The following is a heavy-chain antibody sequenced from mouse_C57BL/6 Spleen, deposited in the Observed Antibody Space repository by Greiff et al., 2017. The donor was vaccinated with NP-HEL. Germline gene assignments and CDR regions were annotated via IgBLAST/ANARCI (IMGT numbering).Heavy chain of an antibody. Sequence: EVMLVESGGGLVKPGGSLKLSCAASGFTFSDYGMHWVRQAPEKGLEWVAYISSGSSTIYYADTVKGRFTISRDNAKNTLFLQITSLRSEDTAMYYCARPGTRGYAMDYWGQGTSVTVSS. CDR3: ARPGTRGYAMDY. CDR1: GFTFSDYG. D-gene: IGHD4-1*01. V-gene: IGHV5-17*01. CDR2: ISSGSSTI. J-gene: IGHJ4*01.